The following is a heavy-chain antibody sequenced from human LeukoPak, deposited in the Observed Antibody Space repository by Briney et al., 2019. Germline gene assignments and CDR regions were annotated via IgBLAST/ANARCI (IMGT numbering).Heavy chain of an antibody. D-gene: IGHD3-10*01. J-gene: IGHJ5*02. Sequence: GGSLRLSCAASGFTFSDYYMSWIRQAPGKGLEWGSYISSSGSTIYYADSVKGRFTISTDNAKNSLYLQMNSLRAEDTAVYYCARDYRTYYYGSGSAWGQGTLVTVSS. CDR2: ISSSGSTI. V-gene: IGHV3-11*01. CDR3: ARDYRTYYYGSGSA. CDR1: GFTFSDYY.